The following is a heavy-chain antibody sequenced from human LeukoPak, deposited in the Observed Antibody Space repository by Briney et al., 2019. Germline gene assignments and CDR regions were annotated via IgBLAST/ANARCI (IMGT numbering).Heavy chain of an antibody. CDR3: ARGVYAFDI. CDR2: IKEDGSER. CDR1: GFTFSSYA. J-gene: IGHJ3*02. V-gene: IGHV3-7*04. Sequence: GSLRLSCAASGFTFSSYAIHWVRQAPGKGLEWVANIKEDGSERYYVDSVKGRFTISRDNAKNSLFLQMNSLRVEDTAVYFCARGVYAFDIWGQGTMVTVSS. D-gene: IGHD5/OR15-5a*01.